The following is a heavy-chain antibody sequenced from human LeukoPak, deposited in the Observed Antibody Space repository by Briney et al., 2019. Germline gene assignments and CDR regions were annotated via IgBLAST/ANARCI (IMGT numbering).Heavy chain of an antibody. CDR1: GYTFTSYG. J-gene: IGHJ4*02. CDR3: ATCLGSGWYGEYYFDY. Sequence: ASVKVSCKASGYTFTSYGISWVRQAPGQGLEWMGWISAYNGNTNYAQKLQGRVTMTEDTSTDTAYMELSSLRSEDTAVYYCATCLGSGWYGEYYFDYWGQGTLVTVSS. V-gene: IGHV1-18*01. CDR2: ISAYNGNT. D-gene: IGHD6-19*01.